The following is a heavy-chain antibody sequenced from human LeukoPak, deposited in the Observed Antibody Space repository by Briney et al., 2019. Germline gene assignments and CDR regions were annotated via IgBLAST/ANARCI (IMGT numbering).Heavy chain of an antibody. V-gene: IGHV3-7*02. J-gene: IGHJ4*02. D-gene: IGHD2-15*01. Sequence: PGGSLRLSCAASGFTFSGNWMDWVRQTPGKGLEWVANIRPDGSEIYYVDSVKGRFTISRDNAKNSLYLRMNSLSAEDTAVYYCTRSLDYWGQGTLVTVSS. CDR3: TRSLDY. CDR2: IRPDGSEI. CDR1: GFTFSGNW.